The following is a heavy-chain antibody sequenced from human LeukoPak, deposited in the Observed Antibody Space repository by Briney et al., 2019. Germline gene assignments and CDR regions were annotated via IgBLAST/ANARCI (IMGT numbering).Heavy chain of an antibody. Sequence: SETLSLTCTVSSGSISSSSYYWGWIRQPPGKGLEWIGSIYYSGSTYYSPSLKSRLTIAVDTSKNQISLKLTSVTAADTAVYYCARDRAGVGATWAPFDSWGQGTLVTVSS. CDR2: IYYSGST. J-gene: IGHJ4*02. V-gene: IGHV4-39*07. CDR3: ARDRAGVGATWAPFDS. D-gene: IGHD1-26*01. CDR1: SGSISSSSYY.